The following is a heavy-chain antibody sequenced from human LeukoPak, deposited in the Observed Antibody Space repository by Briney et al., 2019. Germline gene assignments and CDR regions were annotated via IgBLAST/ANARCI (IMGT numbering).Heavy chain of an antibody. CDR2: LSSSGTT. J-gene: IGHJ2*01. V-gene: IGHV4-4*07. CDR1: GGSITSSY. D-gene: IGHD2-8*02. CDR3: ARDQGIGVYWYWYFDL. Sequence: SETLSLTCTVSGGSITSSYWNWIRQPAGRGLEWIGRLSSSGTTYNPSLKSRVTMSLDTSKNRFSLRLRSVTAADTAVYYCARDQGIGVYWYWYFDLWGRGTLITVSS.